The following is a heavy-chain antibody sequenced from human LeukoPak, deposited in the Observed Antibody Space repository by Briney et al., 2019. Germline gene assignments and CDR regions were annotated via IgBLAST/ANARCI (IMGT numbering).Heavy chain of an antibody. CDR2: ISYDGSNK. D-gene: IGHD1-26*01. J-gene: IGHJ4*02. V-gene: IGHV3-30*04. CDR1: GITFSSYA. CDR3: AKEPKEWELPDY. Sequence: GGSLRLSCAASGITFSSYAMHWVRQAPGKGLEWVAVISYDGSNKYYADSVKGRFTISRDNSKNTLYLQMNSLRAEDTAVYYCAKEPKEWELPDYWGQGTLVTVSS.